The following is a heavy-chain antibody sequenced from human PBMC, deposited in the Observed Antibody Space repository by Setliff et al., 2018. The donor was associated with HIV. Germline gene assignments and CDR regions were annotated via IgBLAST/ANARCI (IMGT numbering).Heavy chain of an antibody. CDR2: IRADNGHT. CDR1: GYTFSTYG. Sequence: RASVKVSCKASGYTFSTYGLTWVRQAPGQGLEWMGWIRADNGHTDYAQKFQGRVTMTPDTSTSTAYMELRSLRSDDTAVYYCAREGYYYDSSGYRPPDYWGQGTLVTVSS. J-gene: IGHJ4*02. V-gene: IGHV1-18*01. CDR3: AREGYYYDSSGYRPPDY. D-gene: IGHD3-22*01.